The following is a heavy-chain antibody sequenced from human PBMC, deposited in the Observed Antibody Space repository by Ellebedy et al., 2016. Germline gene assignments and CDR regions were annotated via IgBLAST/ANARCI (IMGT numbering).Heavy chain of an antibody. CDR3: ARDANDAFDH. CDR1: GFAFTTYY. CDR2: IKPTDGST. V-gene: IGHV1-46*01. J-gene: IGHJ4*02. Sequence: ASVKVSCXASGFAFTTYYMHWLRQAPGQGLEWMGIIKPTDGSTSSPQKFQGRVTMTRDTSTGTFYIELSSLTSEDTALYYCARDANDAFDHWGQGTLVTVSS. D-gene: IGHD1-1*01.